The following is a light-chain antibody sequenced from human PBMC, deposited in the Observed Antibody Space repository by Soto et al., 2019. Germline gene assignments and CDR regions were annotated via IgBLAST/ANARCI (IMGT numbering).Light chain of an antibody. CDR2: DVS. Sequence: QSVLTQPASVSGSPGQSITISCTGTSSDVGGYNYVSWYQQHPGKAPKLMIYDVSNRPSGVSNRFSGSKSANTASLTISGLQAEDEADYYCSSYTSSSTYVFGTGTKLTV. V-gene: IGLV2-14*01. CDR1: SSDVGGYNY. J-gene: IGLJ1*01. CDR3: SSYTSSSTYV.